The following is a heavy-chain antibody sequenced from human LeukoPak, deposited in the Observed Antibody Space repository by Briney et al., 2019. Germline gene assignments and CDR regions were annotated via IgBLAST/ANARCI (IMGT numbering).Heavy chain of an antibody. CDR3: ARGAGNTVSSRFFDY. D-gene: IGHD5/OR15-5a*01. CDR2: IYGGGST. Sequence: GGSLRLSCAASGFTVSSNYMNWARQAPGKGLEWVSVIYGGGSTYYADSVKGRFTISRDNSKSTLYLQMNSLRPEDTAVYYCARGAGNTVSSRFFDYWGRGTLVTVSS. CDR1: GFTVSSNY. V-gene: IGHV3-53*01. J-gene: IGHJ4*02.